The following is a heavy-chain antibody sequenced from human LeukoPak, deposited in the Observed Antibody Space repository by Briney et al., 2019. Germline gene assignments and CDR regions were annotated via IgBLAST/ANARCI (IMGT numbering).Heavy chain of an antibody. J-gene: IGHJ4*02. Sequence: GGSLRLSCAASGFTFSCCGIHWVRQAPGKGLEWVTFVRNDGSDKYYADSVKGRFTISRDNSKNTVYLQMNSLRAEDTAVYYCAKDFFQLPQAYFDPWGQGTLVTVSS. CDR3: AKDFFQLPQAYFDP. CDR2: VRNDGSDK. D-gene: IGHD2-2*01. V-gene: IGHV3-30*02. CDR1: GFTFSCCG.